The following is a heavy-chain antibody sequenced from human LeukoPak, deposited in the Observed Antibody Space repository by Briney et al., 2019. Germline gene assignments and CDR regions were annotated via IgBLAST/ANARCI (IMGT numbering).Heavy chain of an antibody. Sequence: GGSLRLSCAASGFTVSSNYMSWVRQAPGKGLEWVSVIYSGGSTYYADSVKGRFTISRDNAKNSLYLQMNSLRAEDTAVYYCARDLGLGYSGWGGWGQGTLVTVSS. CDR2: IYSGGST. J-gene: IGHJ4*02. D-gene: IGHD5-12*01. CDR1: GFTVSSNY. V-gene: IGHV3-66*01. CDR3: ARDLGLGYSGWGG.